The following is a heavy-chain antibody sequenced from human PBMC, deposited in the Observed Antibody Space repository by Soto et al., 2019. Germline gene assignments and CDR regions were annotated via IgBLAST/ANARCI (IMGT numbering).Heavy chain of an antibody. CDR1: GFTFSSYS. V-gene: IGHV3-21*01. CDR2: ISSSSSYI. CDR3: ARGVSSGWYFGVIRFDP. J-gene: IGHJ5*02. D-gene: IGHD6-19*01. Sequence: EVQLVESGGGLVKPGGSLRLSCAASGFTFSSYSMNWVRQAPGKGLEWVSSISSSSSYIYYADSVKGRFTISRDNAKNSLYLQMNSLRAEDTAVYYCARGVSSGWYFGVIRFDPWGQGTLVTVSS.